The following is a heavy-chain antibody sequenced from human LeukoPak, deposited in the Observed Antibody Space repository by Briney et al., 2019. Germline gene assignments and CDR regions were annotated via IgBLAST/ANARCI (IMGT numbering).Heavy chain of an antibody. CDR2: IYYSGRT. D-gene: IGHD3-22*01. V-gene: IGHV4-30-4*01. CDR3: ARDGYYYDSSGYYF. Sequence: SETLSLTCSVSGGSITSADYYWSWIRQPPGEGLEWIGYIYYSGRTYYNPSLKSRVTISVDTSKNQFSLKLTSVTAADTAVYYCARDGYYYDSSGYYFWGQGTLVTVSS. J-gene: IGHJ4*02. CDR1: GGSITSADYY.